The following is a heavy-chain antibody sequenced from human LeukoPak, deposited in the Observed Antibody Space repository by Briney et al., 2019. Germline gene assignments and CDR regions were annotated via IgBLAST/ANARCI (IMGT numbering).Heavy chain of an antibody. CDR2: ISYDGSNK. V-gene: IGHV3-30*04. CDR3: ARDRDYIHWFDP. CDR1: GFTFSSYA. Sequence: GGSLRLSCAASGFTFSSYAMHWVRQAPGKGLEWVAVISYDGSNKYYADSVKGRFTISRDNSKNTLYLQMNSLRAEDTAVYYCARDRDYIHWFDPWGQGTLVTVSS. J-gene: IGHJ5*02. D-gene: IGHD4-11*01.